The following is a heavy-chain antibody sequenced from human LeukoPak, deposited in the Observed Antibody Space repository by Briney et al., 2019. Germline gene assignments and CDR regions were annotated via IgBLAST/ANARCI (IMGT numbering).Heavy chain of an antibody. D-gene: IGHD1-26*01. CDR1: GGSISSSSYY. CDR2: IYYSGST. CDR3: ARAVPTSGSYHSDC. J-gene: IGHJ4*02. Sequence: SETLSLTCTVSGGSISSSSYYWGWIRQPPGKGLEWIGSIYYSGSTYYNPSLKSRVTISVDTSKNQFSLKLSSVTAADTAVYYCARAVPTSGSYHSDCWGQGTLVTVSS. V-gene: IGHV4-39*01.